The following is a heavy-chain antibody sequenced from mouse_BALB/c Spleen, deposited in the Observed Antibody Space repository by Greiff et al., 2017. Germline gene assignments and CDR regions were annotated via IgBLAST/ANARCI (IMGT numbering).Heavy chain of an antibody. CDR2: INPSNGGT. CDR3: TRNYRYGAWFAY. V-gene: IGHV1S81*02. J-gene: IGHJ3*01. CDR1: GYTFTSYY. D-gene: IGHD2-14*01. Sequence: QVQLQQSGAELVKPGASVKLSCKASGYTFTSYYMYWVKQRPGQGLEWIGEINPSNGGTNFNEKFKSKATLTVDKSSSTAYMQLSSLTSEDSAVYYCTRNYRYGAWFAYWGQGTLVTVSA.